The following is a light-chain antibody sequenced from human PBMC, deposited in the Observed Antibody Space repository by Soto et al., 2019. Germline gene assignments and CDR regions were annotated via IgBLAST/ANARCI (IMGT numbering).Light chain of an antibody. CDR3: ASYAGGDTFV. CDR1: SSDVGGYKY. V-gene: IGLV2-8*01. Sequence: QSVLTQPPSASGSPVQSVTISCTGTSSDVGGYKYVSWYQQHPGKAPKVIIYEVSERPSGVPDRFSGSKSGNTASLTVSGLQTEDEADYYCASYAGGDTFVFGTGTKVTVL. CDR2: EVS. J-gene: IGLJ1*01.